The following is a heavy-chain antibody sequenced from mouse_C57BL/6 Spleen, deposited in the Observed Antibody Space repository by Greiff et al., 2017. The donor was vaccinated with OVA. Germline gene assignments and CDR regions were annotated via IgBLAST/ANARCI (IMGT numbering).Heavy chain of an antibody. Sequence: QVQLQQSGAELVRPGASVTLSCKASGYTFTDYEMHWVKQTPVHGLEWIGAIDPETGGTAYNQKFKGKATLTVDTSSSTAYMQLSSLTSEDSAVYYCAREGNYYGTPFDHWGQGTTLSVSS. CDR2: IDPETGGT. V-gene: IGHV1-15*01. CDR1: GYTFTDYE. J-gene: IGHJ2*01. CDR3: AREGNYYGTPFDH. D-gene: IGHD1-1*01.